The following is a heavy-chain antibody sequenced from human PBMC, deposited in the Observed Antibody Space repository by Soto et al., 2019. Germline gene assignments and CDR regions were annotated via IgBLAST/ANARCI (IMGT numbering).Heavy chain of an antibody. V-gene: IGHV4-59*01. J-gene: IGHJ5*02. D-gene: IGHD6-6*01. CDR3: ARGFSRSSFWGWFDP. CDR1: GGSISSYY. Sequence: SETLSLTCTVSGGSISSYYWSWIRQPPGKGLEWIGYIYYSGSTNYNPSLKSRVTISVDTSKNQFSLKLSSVTAADTAVYYCARGFSRSSFWGWFDPWGQGXLVTVYS. CDR2: IYYSGST.